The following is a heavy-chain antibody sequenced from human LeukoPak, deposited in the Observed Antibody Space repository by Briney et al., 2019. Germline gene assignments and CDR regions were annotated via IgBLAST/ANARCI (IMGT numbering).Heavy chain of an antibody. CDR1: GFTFSSYW. CDR3: ARDDAGYSYDPRGWFDP. J-gene: IGHJ5*02. Sequence: GGSLRLSCAASGFTFSSYWMHWVRQAPGKGLMWVSRINSDGSSTSYADSVKGRFTISRDNAKNTLYQQMNSLRAEDTAVYYCARDDAGYSYDPRGWFDPWGQGTLVTVSS. D-gene: IGHD5-18*01. CDR2: INSDGSST. V-gene: IGHV3-74*01.